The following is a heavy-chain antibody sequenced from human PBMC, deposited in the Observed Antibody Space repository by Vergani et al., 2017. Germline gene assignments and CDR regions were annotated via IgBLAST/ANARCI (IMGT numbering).Heavy chain of an antibody. J-gene: IGHJ6*02. Sequence: QVQLVQSGAEVKKPGASVKVSCKASGYTFTSYAMHWVRQAPGQRLEWMGWINAGNGNTKYSQKFQGRVTITRDTSASTAYMELSSLRSEDTAVYYCARGRGYGGNSGASYGMDVWGQGTTVTVSS. CDR3: ARGRGYGGNSGASYGMDV. V-gene: IGHV1-3*01. CDR2: INAGNGNT. D-gene: IGHD4-23*01. CDR1: GYTFTSYA.